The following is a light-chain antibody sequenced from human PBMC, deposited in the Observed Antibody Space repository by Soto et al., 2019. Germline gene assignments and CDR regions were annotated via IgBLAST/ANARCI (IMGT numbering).Light chain of an antibody. J-gene: IGKJ5*01. CDR2: DAS. CDR3: QQRTNWPT. V-gene: IGKV3-11*01. Sequence: EIVLTQSPATLSLSPGERATLSCRASQSVSSYLAWYQQKPGQAPRLLIYDASNRATGIPARFSGSGSGTAFTLTITSLEPEDFAVYYCQQRTNWPTFGQGTRLEMK. CDR1: QSVSSY.